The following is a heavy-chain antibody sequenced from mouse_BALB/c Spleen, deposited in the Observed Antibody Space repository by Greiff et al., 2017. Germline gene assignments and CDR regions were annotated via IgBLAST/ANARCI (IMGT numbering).Heavy chain of an antibody. D-gene: IGHD2-2*01. Sequence: QVQLQQSGPGLVQPSQSLSITCTASGFSLTSYGVHWVRQSPGKGLEWLGVIWSGGSTDYTAAFISRLSISKENSKSQFFFTMNSLRANDTAIYYCARKDGYDDEAWFAYWGQGTLVTVSA. V-gene: IGHV2-2*02. CDR3: ARKDGYDDEAWFAY. J-gene: IGHJ3*01. CDR2: IWSGGST. CDR1: GFSLTSYG.